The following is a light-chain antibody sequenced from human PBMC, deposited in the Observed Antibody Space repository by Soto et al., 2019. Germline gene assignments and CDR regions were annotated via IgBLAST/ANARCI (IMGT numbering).Light chain of an antibody. V-gene: IGLV1-44*01. Sequence: QSVLTQPPSASGTPGQRVTISCSGGSSNIGTNAVNWYQQLPGTAPKLLIYNNNQRPSGVPDRFSGSKSGTSASLAISGLQSDDEAEYYCSAWDDSLNGYVFGTGTKLTVL. CDR3: SAWDDSLNGYV. J-gene: IGLJ1*01. CDR1: SSNIGTNA. CDR2: NNN.